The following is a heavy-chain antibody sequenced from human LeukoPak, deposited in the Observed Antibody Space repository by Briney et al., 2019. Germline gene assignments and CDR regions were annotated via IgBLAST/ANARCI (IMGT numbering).Heavy chain of an antibody. CDR1: GGSFSGYY. J-gene: IGHJ4*02. Sequence: SETLSLTCAVYGGSFSGYYWSWIRQPPGKGLEWIGEINHSGSTNYNPSLKSRVTISVDTSKNQFSLKLSSVTAADTAVYYCARGTRGSYYGGVDYWGQGTLVTVSS. CDR3: ARGTRGSYYGGVDY. V-gene: IGHV4-34*01. D-gene: IGHD1-26*01. CDR2: INHSGST.